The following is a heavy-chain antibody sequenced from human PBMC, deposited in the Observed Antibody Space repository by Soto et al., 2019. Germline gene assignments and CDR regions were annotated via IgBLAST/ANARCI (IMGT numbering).Heavy chain of an antibody. D-gene: IGHD3-10*01. Sequence: GGSLRLSCAASGFTFSSYAMSWVRQAPGKGLEWVSAISGSGGSTYYADSVKGRFTISRDNSKNTLYLQMNSLRAEDTAVYYCAKAVYYYGSGSYYSRYYFDYWGQGTLVTVSS. V-gene: IGHV3-23*01. CDR3: AKAVYYYGSGSYYSRYYFDY. J-gene: IGHJ4*02. CDR1: GFTFSSYA. CDR2: ISGSGGST.